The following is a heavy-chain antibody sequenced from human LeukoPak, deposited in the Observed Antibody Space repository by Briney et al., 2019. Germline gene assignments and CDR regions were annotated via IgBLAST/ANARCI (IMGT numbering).Heavy chain of an antibody. J-gene: IGHJ6*02. CDR1: GGSISSSNW. Sequence: PSETLSLTCAVSGGSISSSNWWSWVRQPPGKGLEWIGYIYYSGSTYYNPSLKSRVTISVDTSKNQFSLKLSSVTAADTAVYYCARVRSIAAAGAMDVWGQGTTVTVSS. CDR3: ARVRSIAAAGAMDV. V-gene: IGHV4-4*02. CDR2: IYYSGST. D-gene: IGHD6-13*01.